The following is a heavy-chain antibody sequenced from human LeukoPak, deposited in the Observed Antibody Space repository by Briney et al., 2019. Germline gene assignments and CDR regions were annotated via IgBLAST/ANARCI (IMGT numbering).Heavy chain of an antibody. Sequence: SGESLKISCKGSGYSFTGYWIGWVRQMPGKGLEWMGIIYPGDSDTRYSPSFQGQVTISADKSISTAYLQWSSLKASDTAMYYCARHRSYYDILTGYLDYWGQGTLVTVSS. CDR3: ARHRSYYDILTGYLDY. CDR1: GYSFTGYW. CDR2: IYPGDSDT. D-gene: IGHD3-9*01. V-gene: IGHV5-51*01. J-gene: IGHJ4*02.